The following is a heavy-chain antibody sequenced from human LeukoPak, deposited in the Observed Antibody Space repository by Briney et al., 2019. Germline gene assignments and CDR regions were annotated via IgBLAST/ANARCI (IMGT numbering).Heavy chain of an antibody. J-gene: IGHJ6*03. D-gene: IGHD5-12*01. CDR1: GFTFSSYG. Sequence: PGGSLRLSCAASGFTFSSYGMSWVRQAPGKGLEWVAFIRYDGSKKYYADSVKGRFTISRDNSKNTLYLQMNSLRAEDTAVYYCAKGGGYEAQYYYYYLDVWGKGTTVTISS. CDR3: AKGGGYEAQYYYYYLDV. CDR2: IRYDGSKK. V-gene: IGHV3-30*02.